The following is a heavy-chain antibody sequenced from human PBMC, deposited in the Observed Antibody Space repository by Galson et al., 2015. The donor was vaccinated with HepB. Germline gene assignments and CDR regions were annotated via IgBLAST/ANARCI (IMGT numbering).Heavy chain of an antibody. D-gene: IGHD6-25*01. J-gene: IGHJ5*02. CDR1: GGSISSSSYY. Sequence: TLSLTCTVSGGSISSSSYYWGWIRQHPGKGLEWIGYVYYSGSTYYNPSLKSRVTISVDTSKNQFSLKLSSVTAADTAVYYCARTPSGWFDPWGQGTLVTVSS. CDR3: ARTPSGWFDP. CDR2: VYYSGST. V-gene: IGHV4-31*03.